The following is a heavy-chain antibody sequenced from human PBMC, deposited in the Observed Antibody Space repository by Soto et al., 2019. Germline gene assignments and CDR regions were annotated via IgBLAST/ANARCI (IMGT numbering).Heavy chain of an antibody. J-gene: IGHJ2*01. CDR2: IWYDGSNK. D-gene: IGHD4-17*01. V-gene: IGHV3-33*01. CDR1: GFTFSSYG. CDR3: ARDSATVSDWYFAL. Sequence: QVQLVESGGGVVQPGRSLRLSCAASGFTFSSYGMHWVRQAPGKGLEWVAVIWYDGSNKYYADSVKGRFTISRDNSKNTLYLKMNSLRAEDTAVYYCARDSATVSDWYFALWGRGTLVTVSS.